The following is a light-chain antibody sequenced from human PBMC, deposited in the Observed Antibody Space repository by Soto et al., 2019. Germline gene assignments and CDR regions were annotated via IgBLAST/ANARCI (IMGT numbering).Light chain of an antibody. J-gene: IGKJ1*01. CDR2: GAS. Sequence: EIVLTQSPGTLSLSPGERATLSCRASQSVSSSYLAWYQQKPGQAPRLLIYGASSRVTGIPDRFSGSGSGTDFPLTISRLEPEDFAVYYCQQYGSSPETFGQGTKVEIK. CDR3: QQYGSSPET. CDR1: QSVSSSY. V-gene: IGKV3-20*01.